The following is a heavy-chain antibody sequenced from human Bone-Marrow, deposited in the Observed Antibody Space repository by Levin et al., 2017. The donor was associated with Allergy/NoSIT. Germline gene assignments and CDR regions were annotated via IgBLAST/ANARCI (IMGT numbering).Heavy chain of an antibody. J-gene: IGHJ4*02. CDR2: ISTSSSSI. CDR1: GFTFSSYE. V-gene: IGHV3-48*03. CDR3: AREVYGDYVVGRYFDY. D-gene: IGHD4-17*01. Sequence: GGSLRLSCAASGFTFSSYEMNWVRQAPGKGLEWVSYISTSSSSIYYADSVKGRFTISRDNAKNSLYLQMDSLRAEDTAVYFCAREVYGDYVVGRYFDYWGQGTLVTVSS.